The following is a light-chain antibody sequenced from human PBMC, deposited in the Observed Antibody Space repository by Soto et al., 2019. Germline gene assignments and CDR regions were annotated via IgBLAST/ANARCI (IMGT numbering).Light chain of an antibody. CDR2: GAS. CDR3: QQYGSSPGT. V-gene: IGKV3-20*01. J-gene: IGKJ1*01. Sequence: EIVLTQSPGTLSLSPGERATLSCRASQSVTSNYLAWYHQKPGQXPRLLIFGASIRDTGIPDRFSGSGSGTDFTLTISRLESEDFAVYYCQQYGSSPGTFGQGTKVDIK. CDR1: QSVTSNY.